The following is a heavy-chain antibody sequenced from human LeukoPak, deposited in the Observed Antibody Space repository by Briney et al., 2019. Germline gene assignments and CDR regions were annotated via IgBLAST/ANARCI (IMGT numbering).Heavy chain of an antibody. D-gene: IGHD2-2*01. CDR3: ARDRGDYCSSTSCYGWFDP. CDR1: GGTFSSYA. Sequence: ASVKVSCKASGGTFSSYAISWVRQAPGQGLEWMGGIIPIFGTANYAQKFQGRVTITADESTSTAYMELSSLRSEDTAVYYCARDRGDYCSSTSCYGWFDPWGQGTLVTVSS. CDR2: IIPIFGTA. J-gene: IGHJ5*02. V-gene: IGHV1-69*13.